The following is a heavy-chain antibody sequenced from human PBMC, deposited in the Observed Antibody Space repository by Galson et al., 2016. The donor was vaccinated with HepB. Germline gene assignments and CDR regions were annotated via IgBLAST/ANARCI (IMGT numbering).Heavy chain of an antibody. V-gene: IGHV3-7*01. J-gene: IGHJ4*02. CDR3: ARDNGDTPFTWFQKRTYLKYYFDS. Sequence: SLRLSCAASGFSFSNYWMTWVRQAPGKELEWVANINQDGSEKYYVDSVKGRFTISRDNAKNSLYLQMNSLRAEDTAVYYCARDNGDTPFTWFQKRTYLKYYFDSWGQGTLLTGSS. D-gene: IGHD3-10*01. CDR1: GFSFSNYW. CDR2: INQDGSEK.